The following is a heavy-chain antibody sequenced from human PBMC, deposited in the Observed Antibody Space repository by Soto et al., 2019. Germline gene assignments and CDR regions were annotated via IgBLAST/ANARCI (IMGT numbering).Heavy chain of an antibody. D-gene: IGHD4-17*01. V-gene: IGHV4-31*03. CDR1: GVSIISGGYY. Sequence: SETLSLTCPVSGVSIISGGYYWILIRQHPGKGLEWIGYIYYSGSTYYNPSLKSRVTISVDTSKNQFSLKLSSVTAADTAVYYCARDQPYGGFDYWGQGTLVTVSS. J-gene: IGHJ4*02. CDR3: ARDQPYGGFDY. CDR2: IYYSGST.